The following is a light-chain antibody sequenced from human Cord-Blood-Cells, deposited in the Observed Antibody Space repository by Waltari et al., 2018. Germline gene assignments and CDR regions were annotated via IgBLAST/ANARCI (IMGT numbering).Light chain of an antibody. CDR1: QSVSSN. Sequence: EIVMTQSLATLSVSPGERATLSCRASQSVSSNLAWYQQKPGQAHRLLIYGASTRATGIPARFSGSGSGTEFTLTISSLQSEDFAVYYCQQYNNWPLTFGGGTKVEIK. CDR3: QQYNNWPLT. V-gene: IGKV3D-15*01. CDR2: GAS. J-gene: IGKJ4*01.